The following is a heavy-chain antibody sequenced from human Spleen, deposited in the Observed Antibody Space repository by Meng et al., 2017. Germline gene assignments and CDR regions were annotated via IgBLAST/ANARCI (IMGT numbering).Heavy chain of an antibody. CDR3: SRERWELQPYY. J-gene: IGHJ4*02. CDR1: GFTFSSYW. V-gene: IGHV3-7*01. Sequence: GGSLRLSCAASGFTFSSYWMSWVRQAPGKGLEWVANIKQDGSEKYYVDSVKGRFTISRDNAKNSLYLQMNSLRAEDTAVYYCSRERWELQPYYWGQGTLVTVSS. D-gene: IGHD1-26*01. CDR2: IKQDGSEK.